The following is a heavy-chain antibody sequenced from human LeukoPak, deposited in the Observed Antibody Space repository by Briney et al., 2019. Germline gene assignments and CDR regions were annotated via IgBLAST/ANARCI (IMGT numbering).Heavy chain of an antibody. D-gene: IGHD5-18*01. V-gene: IGHV4-34*01. J-gene: IGHJ4*02. Sequence: SETLSLTCAVYGGSFSGYYWSWIRQPPGKGLEWIGEINHSGSTNYNPSLKSRVTISVDTSKNQFSLKLSSVTAADTAVYYCARVGDTAMEEGFDYWGQGTLVTVSS. CDR2: INHSGST. CDR3: ARVGDTAMEEGFDY. CDR1: GGSFSGYY.